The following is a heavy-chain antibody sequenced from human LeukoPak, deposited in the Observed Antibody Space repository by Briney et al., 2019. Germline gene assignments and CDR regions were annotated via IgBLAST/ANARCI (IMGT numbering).Heavy chain of an antibody. CDR1: GGSISSHY. D-gene: IGHD3-22*01. J-gene: IGHJ6*03. CDR2: IYTSGST. Sequence: SETLSLTCTVSGGSISSHYWSWIRQPPGKGLEWIGYIYTSGSTNYNPSLKSRVTISVDTSKNQFSLKLSSVTAADTAVYYCARHGPWYYYDSSGYYYNYYYMDVWGKGTTVTVSS. CDR3: ARHGPWYYYDSSGYYYNYYYMDV. V-gene: IGHV4-4*09.